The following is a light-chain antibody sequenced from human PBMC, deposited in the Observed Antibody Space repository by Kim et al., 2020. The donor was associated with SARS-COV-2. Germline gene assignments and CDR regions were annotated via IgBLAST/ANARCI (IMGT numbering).Light chain of an antibody. CDR2: EVS. J-gene: IGKJ2*01. CDR1: LSLVHGDGNTY. V-gene: IGKV2-30*02. Sequence: DVVVTQSPLSLPVTFGQPASISCRSSLSLVHGDGNTYLTWFQQRPGQSPRRLICEVSKRDSGIPDRFSGSGSGTDFTLKISRVEAEDVGVYYCMQGTHWPYTFGQGTKLEIK. CDR3: MQGTHWPYT.